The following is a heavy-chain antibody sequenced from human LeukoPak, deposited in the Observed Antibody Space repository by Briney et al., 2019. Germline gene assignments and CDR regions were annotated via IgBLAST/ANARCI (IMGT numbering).Heavy chain of an antibody. CDR3: ASGDTSSSPSFDY. J-gene: IGHJ4*02. V-gene: IGHV3-21*01. Sequence: PGGSLRLSCAASGFTFSSYSMNWVRQAPGKGLEWVSSISSSSSYIYYADSVKGRFTISRDNAKNSLYLQMNSLRAEVTAVYYCASGDTSSSPSFDYWGQGTLVTVSS. CDR1: GFTFSSYS. CDR2: ISSSSSYI. D-gene: IGHD6-6*01.